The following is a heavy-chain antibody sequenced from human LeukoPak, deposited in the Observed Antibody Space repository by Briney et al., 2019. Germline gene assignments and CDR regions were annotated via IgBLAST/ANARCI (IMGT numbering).Heavy chain of an antibody. CDR1: GGSLSNDQW. CDR2: INHSGSA. D-gene: IGHD3-9*01. Sequence: SGTLSLTCAVSGGSLSNDQWWSWVRQAPAKGLEWIGEINHSGSANYNPSLGSRVAMSIEKSKDQFSLNLSSVTAADTAIYYCARGGVWLPAVWGQGALVTVSS. V-gene: IGHV4-4*02. CDR3: ARGGVWLPAV. J-gene: IGHJ4*02.